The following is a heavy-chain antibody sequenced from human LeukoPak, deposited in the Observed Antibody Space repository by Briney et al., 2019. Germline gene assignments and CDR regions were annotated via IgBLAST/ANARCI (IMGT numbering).Heavy chain of an antibody. CDR3: AKGRELWFGELFLDY. CDR2: ISGSGGST. D-gene: IGHD3-10*01. J-gene: IGHJ4*02. Sequence: TGGSLRLSCAASGFTFSSYSMNWVRQAPGKGLEWVSAISGSGGSTYYADSVKGRFTISRDNSKNTLYLQMNSLRAEDTAVYYCAKGRELWFGELFLDYWGQGTLVTVSS. CDR1: GFTFSSYS. V-gene: IGHV3-23*01.